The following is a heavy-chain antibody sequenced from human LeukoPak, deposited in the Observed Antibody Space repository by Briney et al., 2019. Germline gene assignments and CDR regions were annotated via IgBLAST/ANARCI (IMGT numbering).Heavy chain of an antibody. CDR2: VLSDGSDQ. J-gene: IGHJ6*03. Sequence: GGSLRLSCAASGFPFNTYAMKWVRQAPGKGLEWMAVVLSDGSDQYYADSVQGRFSISRDNSKNTLYLQMDSVRVEDTAVYYCARASKPGWYDYYYMDVWGKGTTVTVSS. V-gene: IGHV3-30*04. CDR3: ARASKPGWYDYYYMDV. D-gene: IGHD6-19*01. CDR1: GFPFNTYA.